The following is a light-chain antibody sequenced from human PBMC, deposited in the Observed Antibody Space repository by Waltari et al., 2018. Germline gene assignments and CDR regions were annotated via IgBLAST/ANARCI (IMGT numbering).Light chain of an antibody. CDR1: QSLVQSDGNTD. Sequence: DVVMTQSPLSLPVTLGQPASISCRSSQSLVQSDGNTDLSWFQQRPGQSPRRLIYKVSNRDSGVPDRFSGSGSGTDFTLKISRVEAEDVGVYYCMQGTHWPPWTFGQGTKVEIQ. CDR3: MQGTHWPPWT. CDR2: KVS. J-gene: IGKJ1*01. V-gene: IGKV2-30*02.